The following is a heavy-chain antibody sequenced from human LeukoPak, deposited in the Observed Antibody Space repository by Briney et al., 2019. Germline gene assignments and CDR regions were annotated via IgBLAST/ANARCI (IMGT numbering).Heavy chain of an antibody. D-gene: IGHD1-26*01. J-gene: IGHJ3*02. CDR1: GFTFSSYW. CDR3: ASVYSPFAFDI. CDR2: IKQGGSEK. V-gene: IGHV3-7*01. Sequence: GGSLRLSCAASGFTFSSYWMSWVRQAPGKGLEWVANIKQGGSEKYYVDSVKGRFTISRDIAKNSLYLQMNSLRAEDTAVYYCASVYSPFAFDIRGQGTMVTVSS.